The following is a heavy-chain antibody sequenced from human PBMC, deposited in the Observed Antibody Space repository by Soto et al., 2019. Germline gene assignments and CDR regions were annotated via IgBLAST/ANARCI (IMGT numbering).Heavy chain of an antibody. CDR3: ARGAPCSTTTFSLNEVWFDP. J-gene: IGHJ5*02. CDR2: IIPLFGTA. Sequence: QVQLLQSGAELKRPGSSVKVSCKASGETFSTFAIPWVRQAPGHGPEWMGGIIPLFGTAHYARRFEDRVTMTADESTSTAYMELRSLTSEDTAIYYCARGAPCSTTTFSLNEVWFDPWGQGTRVTVST. V-gene: IGHV1-69*01. D-gene: IGHD1-1*01. CDR1: GETFSTFA.